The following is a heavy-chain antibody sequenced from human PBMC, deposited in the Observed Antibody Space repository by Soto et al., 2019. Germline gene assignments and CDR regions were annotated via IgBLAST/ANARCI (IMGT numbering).Heavy chain of an antibody. V-gene: IGHV1-69*02. J-gene: IGHJ4*02. Sequence: SVKVSCKASGGTFSSYTISWVRQAPGQGLEWMGRIIPILGIANYAQKFQGRVTITADKSTSTAYMELSSLRSEDTAVYYCARDLNVGNFDYWGQGTLVTVSS. CDR2: IIPILGIA. CDR3: ARDLNVGNFDY. CDR1: GGTFSSYT. D-gene: IGHD1-26*01.